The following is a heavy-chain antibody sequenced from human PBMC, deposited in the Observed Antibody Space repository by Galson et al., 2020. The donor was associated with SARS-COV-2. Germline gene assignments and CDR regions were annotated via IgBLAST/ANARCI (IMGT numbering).Heavy chain of an antibody. CDR2: VNPTNGFT. CDR3: ARQPRGGYGLDV. D-gene: IGHD3-10*01. J-gene: IGHJ6*02. CDR1: GYTFSDYF. V-gene: IGHV1-2*02. Sequence: ASVKVSCKSSGYTFSDYFMHWVRQAPGHGLAWLGWVNPTNGFTNSAQNFQGRVTLTRDTSISTAYMELRSLRSDDTAVYYCARQPRGGYGLDVWGQGTTVTVSS.